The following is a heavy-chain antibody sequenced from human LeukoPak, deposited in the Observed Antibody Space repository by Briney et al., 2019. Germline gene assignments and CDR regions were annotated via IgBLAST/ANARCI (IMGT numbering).Heavy chain of an antibody. CDR1: GFTFSSYA. CDR2: ISGSGGST. J-gene: IGHJ5*02. Sequence: GGSLRLSCAASGFTFSSYAMSWVRQAPGKGLEWVSAISGSGGSTYYADSVKGRFTISRDNSKNTLYLQMDSLRAEDTAVYYCAKDPYYYDSSGYSWGQGTLVTVSS. D-gene: IGHD3-22*01. V-gene: IGHV3-23*01. CDR3: AKDPYYYDSSGYS.